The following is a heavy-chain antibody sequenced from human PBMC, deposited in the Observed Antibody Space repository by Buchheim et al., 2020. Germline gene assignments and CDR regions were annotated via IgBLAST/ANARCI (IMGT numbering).Heavy chain of an antibody. CDR1: GYTFTSYD. J-gene: IGHJ6*02. D-gene: IGHD6-13*01. Sequence: QVQLVQSGAEVKKPGASVKVSCKASGYTFTSYDINWVRQATGQGLEWMGWMNPNSGNKGYAHKLQGRVTMTRNTSISTDYMELSSLRSEDTAVYYCARHSTTLYQGYYYGMDVWGQGTT. CDR2: MNPNSGNK. V-gene: IGHV1-8*01. CDR3: ARHSTTLYQGYYYGMDV.